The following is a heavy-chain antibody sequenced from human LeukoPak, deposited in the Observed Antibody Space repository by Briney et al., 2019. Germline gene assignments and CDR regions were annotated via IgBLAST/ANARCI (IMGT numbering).Heavy chain of an antibody. CDR1: GFTFSSYA. J-gene: IGHJ4*02. D-gene: IGHD6-13*01. CDR2: ISGSGGST. Sequence: PGGSLRLSCAASGFTFSSYAMSWVRQAPGKGLEWVSAISGSGGSTYYADSVKGRFTISRDNSKSTLYLQMNSLRAEDTAVYYRAKDRSSWQQLVRVDYWGQGTLVTVSS. V-gene: IGHV3-23*01. CDR3: AKDRSSWQQLVRVDY.